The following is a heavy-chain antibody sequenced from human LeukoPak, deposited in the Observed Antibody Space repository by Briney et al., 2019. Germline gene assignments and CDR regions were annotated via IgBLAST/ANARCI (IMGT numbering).Heavy chain of an antibody. V-gene: IGHV4-39*02. CDR3: ARENLRSYFDSSGCSDY. Sequence: SETLSLTCTVSGGSISSSSHYWGWIRQPPGKGPEWIGSIYYSGTTHYNPSLKSRVTISVGTSKNQFSLKLNSVTAADTAVYYCARENLRSYFDSSGCSDYWGQGTLVTVSS. J-gene: IGHJ4*02. CDR1: GGSISSSSHY. D-gene: IGHD3-22*01. CDR2: IYYSGTT.